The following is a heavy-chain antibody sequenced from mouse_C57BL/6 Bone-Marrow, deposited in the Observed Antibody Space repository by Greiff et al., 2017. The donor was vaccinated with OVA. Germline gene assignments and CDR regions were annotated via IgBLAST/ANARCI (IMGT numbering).Heavy chain of an antibody. J-gene: IGHJ1*03. CDR1: GFTFSSYA. CDR3: AISPYDYGWYFDV. D-gene: IGHD2-4*01. V-gene: IGHV5-4*01. Sequence: DVLLVESGGGLVKPGGSLKLSCAASGFTFSSYAMSWVRQTPEKRLEWVATISDGGSYTYYPDNVKGRFTISRDNAKNNLYLQMSHLKSEDTAMYYGAISPYDYGWYFDVWGTGTTVTVSS. CDR2: ISDGGSYT.